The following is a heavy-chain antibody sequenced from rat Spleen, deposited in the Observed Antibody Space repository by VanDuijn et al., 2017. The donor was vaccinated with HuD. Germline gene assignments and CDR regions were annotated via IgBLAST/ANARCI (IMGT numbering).Heavy chain of an antibody. V-gene: IGHV5-58*01. Sequence: EVQVVETGGGLVQPGRSLKLSCVASGFTFSSSWMYWIRQAPGKGLEWVSSINTDGGGTYYSDSVKGRFTIYRDNAENTVYLQMNSMRSEDTATYYCAKDREYYGYNSFGYWGQGVMVTVSS. J-gene: IGHJ2*01. CDR2: INTDGGGT. D-gene: IGHD1-9*01. CDR3: AKDREYYGYNSFGY. CDR1: GFTFSSSW.